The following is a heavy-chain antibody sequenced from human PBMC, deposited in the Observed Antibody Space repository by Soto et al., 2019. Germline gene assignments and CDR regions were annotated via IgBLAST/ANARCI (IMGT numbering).Heavy chain of an antibody. V-gene: IGHV3-48*02. CDR2: ISSSSSTI. CDR1: GFTFSSYS. Sequence: GGSLRLSCAASGFTFSSYSMNWVRQAPGKGLEWVSYISSSSSTIYYADSVKGRFTISRDNAKNSLYLQMNSLRDEDTAVYYCARIYDFWSGYYIYYYGMDVWGQGTTVTVSS. CDR3: ARIYDFWSGYYIYYYGMDV. D-gene: IGHD3-3*01. J-gene: IGHJ6*02.